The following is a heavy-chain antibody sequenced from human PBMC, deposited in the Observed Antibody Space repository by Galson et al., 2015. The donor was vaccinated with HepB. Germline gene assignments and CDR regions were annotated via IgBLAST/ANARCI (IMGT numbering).Heavy chain of an antibody. CDR1: GFTFSSHW. J-gene: IGHJ6*03. V-gene: IGHV3-7*03. CDR3: ARRYDFGSGYSRSYYYYYMDV. CDR2: INQDGSEK. Sequence: SLRLSCAGSGFTFSSHWMSWVRQAPGKGLEWVANINQDGSEKNYVDSVTGRFTISRDNAKNSLFLQMNSLRAEDTAVYYCARRYDFGSGYSRSYYYYYMDVWGQGTTVSVSS. D-gene: IGHD3-3*01.